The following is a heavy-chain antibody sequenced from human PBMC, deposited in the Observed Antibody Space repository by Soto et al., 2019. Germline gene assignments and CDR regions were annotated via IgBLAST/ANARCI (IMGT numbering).Heavy chain of an antibody. CDR2: INYSGST. D-gene: IGHD2-15*01. V-gene: IGHV4-34*01. CDR3: AREDINDYYGMDV. CDR1: GGSFSGYY. J-gene: IGHJ6*02. Sequence: SETLSLTCAVYGGSFSGYYWSWIRQPPGKGLEWIGEINYSGSTNYNPSLKSRVTISVDTSKNQFSLKLSSVTAADTAVYYCAREDINDYYGMDVWGQGTTVTVSS.